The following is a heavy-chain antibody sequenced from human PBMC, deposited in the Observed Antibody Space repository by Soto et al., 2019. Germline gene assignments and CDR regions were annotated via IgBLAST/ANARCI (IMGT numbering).Heavy chain of an antibody. CDR2: INPNSGGT. V-gene: IGHV1-2*02. CDR1: GYTFTGYY. Sequence: WASVKVSCKASGYTFTGYYMHWVRQAPGQGLEWMGWINPNSGGTNYAQKFQGRVTMTRDTSISTAYMELSRLRSDDTAVYYCARALAPVGWFDPWGQGTLVTVSS. CDR3: ARALAPVGWFDP. J-gene: IGHJ5*02.